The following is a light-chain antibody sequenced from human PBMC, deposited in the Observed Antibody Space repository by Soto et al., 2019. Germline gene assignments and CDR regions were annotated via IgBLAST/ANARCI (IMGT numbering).Light chain of an antibody. J-gene: IGKJ5*01. Sequence: VLTQSPATLYLSRGDRATLSCRASRLVGSSLACYQQKTRQAPTLLLYGAATSATGIPARFSGSGSGTDVTLTTSSRVPEEFAVYYCQQRSNWPPSITFGQGTRLEI. V-gene: IGKV3-11*01. CDR3: QQRSNWPPSIT. CDR2: GAA. CDR1: RLVGSS.